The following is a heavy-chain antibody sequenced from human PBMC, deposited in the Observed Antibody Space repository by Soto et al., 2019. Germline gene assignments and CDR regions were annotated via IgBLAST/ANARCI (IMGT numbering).Heavy chain of an antibody. J-gene: IGHJ4*02. V-gene: IGHV1-3*01. CDR3: ARDGAVAGNTNFDY. CDR2: INAGNGKT. D-gene: IGHD6-19*01. CDR1: GYTLTNYA. Sequence: QVQLVQSGAEVKQPGASVKVSCRASGYTLTNYAIHWVRQGPGQRLEWMGWINAGNGKTKYSQKFQGRVTITRDTCASTAYMELSSLRSEDTAVYYCARDGAVAGNTNFDYWGQGTLVTVSS.